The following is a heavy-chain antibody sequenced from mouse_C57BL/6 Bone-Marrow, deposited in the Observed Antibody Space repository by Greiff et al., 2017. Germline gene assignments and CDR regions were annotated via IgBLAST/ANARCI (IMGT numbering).Heavy chain of an antibody. D-gene: IGHD2-3*01. V-gene: IGHV14-4*01. CDR2: IDPESGDT. CDR3: SSFDGNYFDF. J-gene: IGHJ2*01. CDR1: GFNIKDDY. Sequence: VQLKESGAELVRPGASVKLSCTASGFNIKDDYIHWVKQRPEQGLEWIGWIDPESGDTEYASQFQGKATITSDTSSNTAYLQLSSLTSEDTAVYYCSSFDGNYFDFGGQGTPLTVAS.